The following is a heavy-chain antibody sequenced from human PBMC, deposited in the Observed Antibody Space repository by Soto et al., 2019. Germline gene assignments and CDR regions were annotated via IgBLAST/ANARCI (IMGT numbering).Heavy chain of an antibody. V-gene: IGHV3-33*01. CDR1: GFTFSNYG. CDR3: ARDLSGPLDY. D-gene: IGHD3-16*02. CDR2: IWSDGSNK. Sequence: QVQLVESGGGVVQPGRSLRLSCAASGFTFSNYGMHWVRQAPGKGLEWVALIWSDGSNKYYADSVKGRFTISRDTSKNTLYLQMNSLRAEDMAIYYCARDLSGPLDYWGQGTLVTVSS. J-gene: IGHJ4*02.